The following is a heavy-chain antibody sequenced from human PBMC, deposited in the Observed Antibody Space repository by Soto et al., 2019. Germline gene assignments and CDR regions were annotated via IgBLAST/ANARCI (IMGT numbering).Heavy chain of an antibody. Sequence: QVQLVESGGGVVQPGRSLRLSCAASGFTFSSYGMHWVRQAPGKGLEWVAVIWYDGSNEYYADSVKGRFTISRDNSKNTLYLQMNSLRAEDTAVYYCARDKGRWLQFRLNYWGQGTLVTVSS. V-gene: IGHV3-33*01. CDR1: GFTFSSYG. CDR2: IWYDGSNE. D-gene: IGHD5-12*01. J-gene: IGHJ4*02. CDR3: ARDKGRWLQFRLNY.